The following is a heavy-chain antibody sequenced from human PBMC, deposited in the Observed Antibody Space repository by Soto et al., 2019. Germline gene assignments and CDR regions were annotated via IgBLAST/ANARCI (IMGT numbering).Heavy chain of an antibody. J-gene: IGHJ6*02. D-gene: IGHD6-6*01. Sequence: QVQLQESGPGLVKPSQTLSLTCTVSGGSISSGGYYWSWIRQHPGKGLEWIGYIYYSGSTYYNPSLKSRVTISVDTSKNQFSLKLSSVTAADTAVYYCARDQQLGEYYYYGMDVWGQGTTVTVSS. CDR3: ARDQQLGEYYYYGMDV. CDR2: IYYSGST. CDR1: GGSISSGGYY. V-gene: IGHV4-31*03.